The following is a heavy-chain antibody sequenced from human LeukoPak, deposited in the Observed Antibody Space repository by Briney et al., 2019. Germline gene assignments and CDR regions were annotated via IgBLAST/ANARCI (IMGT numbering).Heavy chain of an antibody. V-gene: IGHV4-4*02. CDR1: GGPITTRDC. D-gene: IGHD1-26*01. Sequence: SETLSLTCGVSGGPITTRDCWSWVRQPPGKGLEWIGEICLDGRIHYTPSLKSRISISIDRSKDQFSLSLISVAAADTAIYFCASQGGLRNDFWGQGTLVTVSS. CDR2: ICLDGRI. CDR3: ASQGGLRNDF. J-gene: IGHJ4*02.